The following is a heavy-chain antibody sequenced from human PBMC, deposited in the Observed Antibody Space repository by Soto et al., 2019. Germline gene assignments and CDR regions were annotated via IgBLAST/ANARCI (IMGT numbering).Heavy chain of an antibody. Sequence: EVQVVESGGGLVQPGGSLRLSCAASGFTFSNFWMSWVRHAPGKGLEWVANIQPDGSAQSYVDSVKGRFTISRDNAKNSLYLQMNSLRVEDTAVYYCTRERLDNDGVQVTLVSVSS. CDR2: IQPDGSAQ. CDR1: GFTFSNFW. D-gene: IGHD1-1*01. V-gene: IGHV3-7*01. CDR3: TRERLDND. J-gene: IGHJ4*02.